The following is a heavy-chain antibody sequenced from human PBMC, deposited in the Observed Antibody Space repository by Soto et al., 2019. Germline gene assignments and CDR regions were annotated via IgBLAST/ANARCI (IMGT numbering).Heavy chain of an antibody. J-gene: IGHJ4*02. CDR2: ISYDGSNK. Sequence: PGGSLRLSCAASGFTFSSYGMHWVRQAPGKGLEWVAVISYDGSNKYYADSVKGRFTISRDNSKNTLYLQMNSLRAEDTAVYYCAKGYSSSPAPPNDYWGQGTLVTVSS. CDR1: GFTFSSYG. D-gene: IGHD6-6*01. V-gene: IGHV3-30*18. CDR3: AKGYSSSPAPPNDY.